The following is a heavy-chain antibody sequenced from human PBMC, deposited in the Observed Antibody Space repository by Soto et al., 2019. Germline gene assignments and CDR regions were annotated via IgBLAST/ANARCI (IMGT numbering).Heavy chain of an antibody. V-gene: IGHV4-59*01. CDR2: IYYCAYN. CDR1: GGSITSDW. Sequence: ESLSVSCGVPGGSITSDWWSWIRQPPGKGLEWIGYIYYCAYNNYNPILKSRVTISGDTSQKQVSLKLNSVTTADTAVYYCARWDSNWFDPWGQGVLVTVYS. D-gene: IGHD1-26*01. CDR3: ARWDSNWFDP. J-gene: IGHJ5*02.